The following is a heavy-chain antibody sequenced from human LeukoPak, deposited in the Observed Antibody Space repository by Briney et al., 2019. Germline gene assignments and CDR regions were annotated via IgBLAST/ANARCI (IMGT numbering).Heavy chain of an antibody. J-gene: IGHJ4*02. CDR2: ISAYNGNT. V-gene: IGHV1-18*01. D-gene: IGHD3-3*01. CDR3: AREYYDFWSGSVHHTFDY. Sequence: ASVKVSCKASGYTFTSYGISWVRQAPGQGLEWMGWISAYNGNTNYAQKLQGRVTMTTDTSTSTAYMELRSLRSDDTAVYYCAREYYDFWSGSVHHTFDYWGQGTLVTVSS. CDR1: GYTFTSYG.